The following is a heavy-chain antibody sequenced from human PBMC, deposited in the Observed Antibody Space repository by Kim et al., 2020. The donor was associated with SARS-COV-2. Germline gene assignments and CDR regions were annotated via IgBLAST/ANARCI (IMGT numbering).Heavy chain of an antibody. CDR2: IYPADSDT. J-gene: IGHJ6*02. CDR3: ARHSDNGYGGNSPGSDYYYGMDV. D-gene: IGHD2-21*02. Sequence: GESLKISCKGSGYSFTSYWIGWVRQMPGKGLEWMGIIYPADSDTTYSPSFQGQVTISADKSISTAYLQLSSLRASDTAMYYCARHSDNGYGGNSPGSDYYYGMDVWGQGTTVTVSS. V-gene: IGHV5-51*01. CDR1: GYSFTSYW.